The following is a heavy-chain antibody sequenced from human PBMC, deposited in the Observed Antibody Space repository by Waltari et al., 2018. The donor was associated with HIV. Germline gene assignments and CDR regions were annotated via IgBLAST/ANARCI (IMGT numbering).Heavy chain of an antibody. CDR2: ISGSGGST. J-gene: IGHJ4*02. D-gene: IGHD3-10*01. V-gene: IGHV3-23*01. Sequence: EVQLLESGGGLVQRGGSLGLSCAAPGFTVEGYAMTWFRLAPGKGLEWVSGISGSGGSTFYAGSVKGRFAISRDNSKNTLYLQMNTLRAEDTAVYYCAKFRGSGSDYWGQGAQVTVSS. CDR3: AKFRGSGSDY. CDR1: GFTVEGYA.